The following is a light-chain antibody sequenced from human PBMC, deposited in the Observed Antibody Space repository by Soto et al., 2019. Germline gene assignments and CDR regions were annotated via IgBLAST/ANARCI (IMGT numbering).Light chain of an antibody. CDR2: AES. CDR1: QGIRND. V-gene: IGKV1-17*01. Sequence: DIQMTQSPSSLSASVGDRVTITCRSTQGIRNDLGWYQQKPGKAPKRLIHAESSLQSGVTSRFSGSGAVTEFTLTISSLQPEDFATYYCLQQNSYPLTFGGGTKVEIK. J-gene: IGKJ4*02. CDR3: LQQNSYPLT.